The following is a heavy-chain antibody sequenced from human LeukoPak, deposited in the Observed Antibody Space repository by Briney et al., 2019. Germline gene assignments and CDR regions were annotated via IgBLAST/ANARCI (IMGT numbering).Heavy chain of an antibody. CDR2: IKQDGSEI. CDR1: GFNFNSYW. V-gene: IGHV3-7*02. CDR3: ARGYGMDV. J-gene: IGHJ6*02. Sequence: PGGSLRLSCAASGFNFNSYWMSWVRQAPGKGLECVANIKQDGSEIYFVDSVKGRFTISRDNAKSSLYLQMNSLRAEDTAVYYCARGYGMDVWGQGTTVTVSS.